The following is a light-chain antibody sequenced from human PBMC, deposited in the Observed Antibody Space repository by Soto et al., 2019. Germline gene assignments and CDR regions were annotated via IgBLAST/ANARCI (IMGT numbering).Light chain of an antibody. CDR3: QQYGSSPPVT. CDR1: QSVSTSY. J-gene: IGKJ3*01. V-gene: IGKV3-20*01. CDR2: GAS. Sequence: EIVLTQSPGPLSLPPGERATPPARASQSVSTSYLAWYQQKPGQAPRLLIYGASSRATGIPDRFSGSGSGTDFTLTISRLEPEDFAVYYCQQYGSSPPVTFGPGTKVDIK.